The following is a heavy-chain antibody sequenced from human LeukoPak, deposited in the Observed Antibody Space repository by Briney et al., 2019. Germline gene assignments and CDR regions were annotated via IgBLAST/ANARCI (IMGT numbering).Heavy chain of an antibody. D-gene: IGHD1-26*01. CDR2: ISWNSGSI. J-gene: IGHJ4*02. CDR1: GFTFDDYA. Sequence: GGSLRLSCAASGFTFDDYAMHWVRQAPGKGLEWVSGISWNSGSIGYADSVKGRFIISRENAKNSLYLQMNSLRVEDTAVYYCVRQKKSHGNFDYWGQGTLVTVSS. CDR3: VRQKKSHGNFDY. V-gene: IGHV3-9*01.